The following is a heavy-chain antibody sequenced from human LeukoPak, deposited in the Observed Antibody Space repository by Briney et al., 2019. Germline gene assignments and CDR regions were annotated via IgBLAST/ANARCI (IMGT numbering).Heavy chain of an antibody. CDR3: AKSGYNRFDY. CDR1: GFTFTSFA. Sequence: GGSLRLSCVGTGFTFTSFAMSWVRQAPGKGLEWVSTISGSDSSTYYADSVKGRFTISRDNSKNTLYLQMNSLRADDTAVYYCAKSGYNRFDYWGQGTLVTVSS. CDR2: ISGSDSST. V-gene: IGHV3-23*01. D-gene: IGHD5-24*01. J-gene: IGHJ4*02.